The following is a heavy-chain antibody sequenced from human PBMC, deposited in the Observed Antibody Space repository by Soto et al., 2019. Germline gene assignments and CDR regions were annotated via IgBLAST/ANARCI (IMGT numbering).Heavy chain of an antibody. D-gene: IGHD3-22*01. CDR1: GNSISTTNW. CDR2: IYHSGTS. V-gene: IGHV4-4*02. J-gene: IGHJ4*02. Sequence: QVELQESGPGLVKPSGTLSLTCAVFGNSISTTNWWSWVRQSPGKGLEWIGEIYHSGTSNYNPSLKSRVTISLEKSKNQFSLKLSSVTAADTAVYYCARDVGYHYDGSPSGQFDFWGQGTLVIVSS. CDR3: ARDVGYHYDGSPSGQFDF.